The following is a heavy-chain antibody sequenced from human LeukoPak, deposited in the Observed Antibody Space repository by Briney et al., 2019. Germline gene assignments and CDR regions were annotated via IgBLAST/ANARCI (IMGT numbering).Heavy chain of an antibody. V-gene: IGHV3-43D*03. D-gene: IGHD6-6*01. Sequence: PGGSLRLSCAASGFTFDDYAMHWVRQAPGKGLEWVSLISWDGGSTYYADSVKGRFTISRDSSKNSLYLQMNSLRAEDTALYYCAKGEYSSSRLLGFDYWGQGTLVTVSS. CDR3: AKGEYSSSRLLGFDY. CDR1: GFTFDDYA. CDR2: ISWDGGST. J-gene: IGHJ4*02.